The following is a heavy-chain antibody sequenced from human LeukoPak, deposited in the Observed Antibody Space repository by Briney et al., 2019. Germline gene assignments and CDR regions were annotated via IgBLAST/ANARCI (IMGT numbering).Heavy chain of an antibody. CDR2: ISFSGDNS. V-gene: IGHV3-23*01. CDR3: ATWIVDGSLFDF. CDR1: GFNFRDAA. Sequence: GGSLRLSCAAAGFNFRDAAMTWVRQAPGKWLEWVSLISFSGDNSYYADSVKGRFTISRDNAKNSLSLQMNSLRDEDTAVYYCATWIVDGSLFDFWGQGTLVTVSS. J-gene: IGHJ4*02. D-gene: IGHD6-19*01.